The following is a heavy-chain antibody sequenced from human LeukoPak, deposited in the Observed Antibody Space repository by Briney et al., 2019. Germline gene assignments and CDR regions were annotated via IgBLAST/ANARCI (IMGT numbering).Heavy chain of an antibody. J-gene: IGHJ4*02. Sequence: GGSLRLSCAASGFTFSGYAMHWVRQAPGKGLEWVAVISYDGSNKYYADSVKGRFTISRDNSKNTLYLQMNSLRAEDTAVYYCARAFRGVVTGAFDYWGQGTLVTVSS. CDR1: GFTFSGYA. CDR3: ARAFRGVVTGAFDY. CDR2: ISYDGSNK. D-gene: IGHD2-21*02. V-gene: IGHV3-30*04.